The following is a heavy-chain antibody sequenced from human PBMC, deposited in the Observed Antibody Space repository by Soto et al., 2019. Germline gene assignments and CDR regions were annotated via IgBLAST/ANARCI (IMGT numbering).Heavy chain of an antibody. Sequence: PGGSLRLSCAASGFTVSSHYMSWVRQAPGKGLEWVSVIFTGGATYYADSVKGRFTISRHSSKNTVYLQMNSLRAEDTAVCYCARDRYSSGWLDAFDIWGQGTMVTVS. D-gene: IGHD6-19*01. J-gene: IGHJ3*02. CDR2: IFTGGAT. V-gene: IGHV3-53*04. CDR3: ARDRYSSGWLDAFDI. CDR1: GFTVSSHY.